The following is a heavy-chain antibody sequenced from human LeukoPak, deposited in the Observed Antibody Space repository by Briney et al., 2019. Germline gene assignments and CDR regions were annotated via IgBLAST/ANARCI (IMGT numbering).Heavy chain of an antibody. Sequence: GGSLRLSCAASGFTFSSYRMNWVRQAPGKGLEWVSYISSSSSIIYYADSVKGRFTISRDNAKNTLYLQMNSLRAEDTAVYYCARGLVPGFLDYWGQGTPVTVSS. CDR2: ISSSSSII. CDR3: ARGLVPGFLDY. V-gene: IGHV3-48*04. CDR1: GFTFSSYR. D-gene: IGHD4-11*01. J-gene: IGHJ4*02.